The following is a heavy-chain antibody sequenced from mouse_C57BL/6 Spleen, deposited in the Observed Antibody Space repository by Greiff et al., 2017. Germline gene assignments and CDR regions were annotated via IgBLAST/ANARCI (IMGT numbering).Heavy chain of an antibody. J-gene: IGHJ4*01. CDR3: AKDIDY. V-gene: IGHV5-17*01. CDR2: ISSGSSTI. CDR1: GFTFSDYG. Sequence: EVLLVESGGGLVKPGGSLKLSCAASGFTFSDYGMHWVRQAPEKGLEWVAYISSGSSTIYYADKVKGRFTISRDNTKNTLFLQMTSLRSEYTAKYYCAKDIDYWGQGTSVTVSS.